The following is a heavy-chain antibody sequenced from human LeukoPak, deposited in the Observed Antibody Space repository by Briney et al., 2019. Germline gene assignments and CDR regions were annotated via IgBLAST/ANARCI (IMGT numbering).Heavy chain of an antibody. CDR2: IKQDGSEK. CDR3: AKRPRGWIVGEGYYFDY. V-gene: IGHV3-7*01. Sequence: PGGSLRLSCAASGFTFSSYWMSWVRQAPGKGLEWVANIKQDGSEKYYVDSVKGRFTISRDNAKNSLYLQMNSLRAEDTAVYYCAKRPRGWIVGEGYYFDYWGQGTLVTVSS. J-gene: IGHJ4*02. CDR1: GFTFSSYW. D-gene: IGHD1-26*01.